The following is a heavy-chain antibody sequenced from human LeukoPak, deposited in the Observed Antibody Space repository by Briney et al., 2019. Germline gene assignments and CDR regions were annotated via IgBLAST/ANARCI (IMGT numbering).Heavy chain of an antibody. CDR1: GGSISSSSYY. CDR3: ARGILGMGYFDP. J-gene: IGHJ2*01. Sequence: SETLSLTCNVSGGSISSSSYYWGWIRQPPGKGLEWLATIYYSGSTDYNPSLKSRVIMSIDTSKNQFSLHLTSVTAADTAVYYCARGILGMGYFDPWGRDTLVTVSS. CDR2: IYYSGST. V-gene: IGHV4-39*07. D-gene: IGHD3-3*01.